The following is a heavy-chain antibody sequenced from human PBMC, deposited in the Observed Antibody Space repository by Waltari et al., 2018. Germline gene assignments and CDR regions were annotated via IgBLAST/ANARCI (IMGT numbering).Heavy chain of an antibody. CDR3: ARALGTRPASVDD. CDR2: ISSRISYI. V-gene: IGHV3-21*01. D-gene: IGHD2-2*01. Sequence: EVQLVESGGGLVKPGGSLRLSCAASGFTFSSYSMNWVRQAPGKGLECVSSISSRISYIYYADSVKCRFTISRDNAKSSRYLQMNSLRAEDTAVYYCARALGTRPASVDDWGQGTLVTVSS. CDR1: GFTFSSYS. J-gene: IGHJ4*02.